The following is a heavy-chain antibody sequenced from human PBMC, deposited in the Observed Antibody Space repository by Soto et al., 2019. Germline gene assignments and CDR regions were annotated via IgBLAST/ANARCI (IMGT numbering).Heavy chain of an antibody. D-gene: IGHD3-10*01. Sequence: SGPTLVKPTQTLTLTCTFSGFSLSTSGVGVGWIRQPPGKALEWLALIYWDDDKRYSPSLKSRLTITKDNSKNQVVLTMTNMDPVDTATYYCAHRLYDGFGELRADYFDYWGQGTLVTVSS. CDR3: AHRLYDGFGELRADYFDY. V-gene: IGHV2-5*02. CDR1: GFSLSTSGVG. J-gene: IGHJ4*02. CDR2: IYWDDDK.